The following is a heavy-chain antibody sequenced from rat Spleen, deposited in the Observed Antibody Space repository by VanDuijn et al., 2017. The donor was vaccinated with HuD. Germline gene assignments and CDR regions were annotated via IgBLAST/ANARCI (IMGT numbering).Heavy chain of an antibody. CDR2: ISTGGGDT. CDR3: VKDRGEYNNLFDY. Sequence: EVQLVESDGGLVQPGRSLKLSCAASGFTFSDYNMAWVRQAPKKGLEWVATISTGGGDTYYRDSVRGRFTISRNNAKNTLFLQMDSLRSEDTATYYCVKDRGEYNNLFDYWGQGVMVTVSS. V-gene: IGHV5-25*01. CDR1: GFTFSDYN. J-gene: IGHJ2*01. D-gene: IGHD1-10*01.